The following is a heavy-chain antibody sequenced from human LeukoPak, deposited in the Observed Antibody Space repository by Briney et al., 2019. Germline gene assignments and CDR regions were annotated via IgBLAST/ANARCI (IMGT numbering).Heavy chain of an antibody. CDR3: ARDIGQYYDSSGYDDY. D-gene: IGHD3-22*01. Sequence: ASVKVSCKASGYTFTGYYMRWVRQAPGQGLEWMGWINPNSGGTNYAQKFQGRVTMTRDTSISTAYMALSRLRSDDTAVYYCARDIGQYYDSSGYDDYWGQGTLVTVSS. J-gene: IGHJ4*02. CDR2: INPNSGGT. CDR1: GYTFTGYY. V-gene: IGHV1-2*02.